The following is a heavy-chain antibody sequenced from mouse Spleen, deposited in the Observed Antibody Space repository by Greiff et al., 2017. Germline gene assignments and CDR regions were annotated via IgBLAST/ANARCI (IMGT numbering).Heavy chain of an antibody. D-gene: IGHD1-1*01. CDR2: INPNYGTT. J-gene: IGHJ4*01. CDR1: GYSFTDYN. Sequence: VQLQQSGPELVKPGASVKISCKASGYSFTDYNMNWVKQSNGKSLEWIGVINPNYGTTSYNQKFKGKATLTVDQSSSTAYMQLNSLTSEDSAVYYCALYYYGSSYYAMDYWGQGTSVTVSS. V-gene: IGHV1-39*01. CDR3: ALYYYGSSYYAMDY.